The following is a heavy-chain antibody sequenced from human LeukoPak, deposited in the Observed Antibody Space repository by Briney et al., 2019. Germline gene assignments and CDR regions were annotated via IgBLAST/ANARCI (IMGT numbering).Heavy chain of an antibody. CDR2: ITPFNGNT. V-gene: IGHV1-45*02. Sequence: EASVKVSCKASGYTFTYRYLHWVRQAPGQALEWMGWITPFNGNTNYAQKFQDRVTITRDRSMSTVYMELSSLRSEDTAVYYCAREGALTGLDYWGQGTLVTVSS. CDR1: GYTFTYRY. D-gene: IGHD4-4*01. J-gene: IGHJ4*02. CDR3: AREGALTGLDY.